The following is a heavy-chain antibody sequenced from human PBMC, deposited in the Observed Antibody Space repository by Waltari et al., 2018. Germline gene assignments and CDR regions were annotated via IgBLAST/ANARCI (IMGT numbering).Heavy chain of an antibody. V-gene: IGHV3-23*03. D-gene: IGHD5-12*01. J-gene: IGHJ6*03. CDR3: ATDSGYELYYYYYYMDV. CDR2: IYSGGSST. Sequence: EVQLLESGGGLVQPGGSLRLSCAASGFTFSSYAMSWVRQAPGKGLEWVSVIYSGGSSTYYADSGKGRFTISRDNSKNTLYLQMNSLRAEDTAVYYCATDSGYELYYYYYYMDVWGKGTTVTVSS. CDR1: GFTFSSYA.